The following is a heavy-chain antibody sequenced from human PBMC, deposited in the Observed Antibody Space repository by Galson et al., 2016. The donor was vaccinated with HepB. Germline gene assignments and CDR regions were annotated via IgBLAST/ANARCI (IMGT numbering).Heavy chain of an antibody. D-gene: IGHD3-3*01. Sequence: SLRLSCAASGFSFSSYAVHWVRQAPGKGLEWVAVISYDGSRKDYADSVKGRFTISRDNSKSTLNLQMNSLRPEDSAVYYCARVMYDLMDYYHYPGMDVWGQGTTVTVSS. CDR3: ARVMYDLMDYYHYPGMDV. CDR2: ISYDGSRK. V-gene: IGHV3-30*04. J-gene: IGHJ6*02. CDR1: GFSFSSYA.